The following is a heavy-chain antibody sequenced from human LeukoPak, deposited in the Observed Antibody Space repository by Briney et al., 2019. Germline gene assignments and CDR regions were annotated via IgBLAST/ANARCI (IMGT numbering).Heavy chain of an antibody. CDR1: GGSFSGYY. Sequence: PSETLSLTCAVYGGSFSGYYWSWIRQPPGKGLELIGEINHSGSTNYNPSLKSRVTISVDTSKNQFSLKLSSVPAADTAVYYCARAVGTTGDTYYYYGMDVWGQGTTVTVSS. CDR2: INHSGST. V-gene: IGHV4-34*01. J-gene: IGHJ6*02. D-gene: IGHD1-7*01. CDR3: ARAVGTTGDTYYYYGMDV.